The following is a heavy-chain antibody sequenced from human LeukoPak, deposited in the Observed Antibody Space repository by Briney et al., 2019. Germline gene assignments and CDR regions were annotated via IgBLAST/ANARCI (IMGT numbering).Heavy chain of an antibody. D-gene: IGHD6-13*01. Sequence: GGSLRLSCVASGFTFSDYYMSWFRQAPGKGLEWVSYISGSSSHTYYADSVKGRFTVSRDNAKNSLSLQVNSLRADDTAIYYCARLGSIAAAGTPDYWGQGTLVTVSS. J-gene: IGHJ4*02. CDR1: GFTFSDYY. CDR2: ISGSSSHT. V-gene: IGHV3-11*06. CDR3: ARLGSIAAAGTPDY.